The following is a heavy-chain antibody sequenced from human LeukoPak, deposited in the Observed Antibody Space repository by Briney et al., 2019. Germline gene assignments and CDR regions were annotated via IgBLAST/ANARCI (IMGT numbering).Heavy chain of an antibody. V-gene: IGHV4-59*01. Sequence: SETLSLPCTVSGGSISSYYWSWIWQPPGKGLERIGYIYYSGSTNYNPSLKSRVTISVDTSKNQFSLKLSSVTAADTAVYYCARASSSSWYPDAFDIWGQGTMVTVSS. CDR3: ARASSSSWYPDAFDI. D-gene: IGHD6-13*01. J-gene: IGHJ3*02. CDR2: IYYSGST. CDR1: GGSISSYY.